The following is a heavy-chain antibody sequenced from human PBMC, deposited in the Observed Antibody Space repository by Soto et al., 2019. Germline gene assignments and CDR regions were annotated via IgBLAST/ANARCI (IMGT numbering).Heavy chain of an antibody. CDR2: INPSGGST. J-gene: IGHJ6*02. CDR3: ARSQVGRPLDV. D-gene: IGHD1-26*01. Sequence: ASVKVSCKASRSTFTNFYIHWLRQAPGQGLEWMGIINPSGGSTTCPQKFQGRVTMTRDTSTSTVHMELITLRSEDTAVYYCARSQVGRPLDVWGPGTTVTVSS. V-gene: IGHV1-46*01. CDR1: RSTFTNFY.